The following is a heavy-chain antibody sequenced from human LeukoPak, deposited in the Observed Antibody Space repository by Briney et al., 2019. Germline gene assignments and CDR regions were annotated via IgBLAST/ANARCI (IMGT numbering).Heavy chain of an antibody. CDR1: GFTFSSYS. CDR3: ARDSRTYYYGSGSYRNFDY. D-gene: IGHD3-10*01. V-gene: IGHV3-21*01. J-gene: IGHJ4*02. Sequence: GGSLRLSCAASGFTFSSYSMNWVRQAPGKGLEWVSSISSSSSYIYYADSVKGRFTISRDNAKNSLYLQMNSLRAEDTAVYYCARDSRTYYYGSGSYRNFDYWGQGTLSPSPQ. CDR2: ISSSSSYI.